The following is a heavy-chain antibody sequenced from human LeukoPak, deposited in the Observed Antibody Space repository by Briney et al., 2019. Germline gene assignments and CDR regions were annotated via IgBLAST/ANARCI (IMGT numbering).Heavy chain of an antibody. Sequence: GGSLRLSCAASGFTFSSYWMSWVRQAPGKGLEWVANIKQDGSDKYYVDSVKGRFTISRDNAKNSLYLQMNSLRAEDTAVYYCARARDNYDFWSGYYSWGEGYYMDVWGKGTTVTVSS. CDR3: ARARDNYDFWSGYYSWGEGYYMDV. CDR2: IKQDGSDK. V-gene: IGHV3-7*01. D-gene: IGHD3-3*01. CDR1: GFTFSSYW. J-gene: IGHJ6*03.